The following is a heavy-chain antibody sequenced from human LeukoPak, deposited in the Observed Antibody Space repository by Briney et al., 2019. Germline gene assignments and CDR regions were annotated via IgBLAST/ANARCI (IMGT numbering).Heavy chain of an antibody. D-gene: IGHD3-22*01. Sequence: GGSLRLSCAASGFTFSSYAMSWVRQAPGKGLEWVSSISSSSSYIYYADSVKGRFTISRDNAKNSLYLQMNSLRAEDTAVYYCARGQYYYDSSGYYPWGQGTLVTVSS. V-gene: IGHV3-21*01. CDR1: GFTFSSYA. J-gene: IGHJ5*02. CDR3: ARGQYYYDSSGYYP. CDR2: ISSSSSYI.